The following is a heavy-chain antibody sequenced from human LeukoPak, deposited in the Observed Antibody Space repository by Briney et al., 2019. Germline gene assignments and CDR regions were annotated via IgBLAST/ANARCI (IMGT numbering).Heavy chain of an antibody. Sequence: PSETLSLTCTVSGGSISSGDYYWSWIRQPPGKGLEWIGYIYYSGSTYYNPSLKSRVTISVDTSKNQFSLKLSSVTALDTAVYYCARVGVNTMIVVVTSHNWFDPWGQGTLVTVSS. D-gene: IGHD3-22*01. J-gene: IGHJ5*02. V-gene: IGHV4-30-4*08. CDR2: IYYSGST. CDR3: ARVGVNTMIVVVTSHNWFDP. CDR1: GGSISSGDYY.